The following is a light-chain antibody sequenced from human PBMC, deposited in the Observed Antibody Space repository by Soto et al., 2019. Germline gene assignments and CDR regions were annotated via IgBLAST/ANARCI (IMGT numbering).Light chain of an antibody. V-gene: IGKV3-15*01. CDR2: DAS. J-gene: IGKJ1*01. CDR3: QQYNSWPQT. Sequence: EIMMTQSPATLSVSLGERATLSCRASQSISSRLAWYQQKPGQAPRLLIYDASSRATGIPARFSGSGSGTDFTLTISSLQPEDFAVYYCQQYNSWPQTFGQGTKVDIK. CDR1: QSISSR.